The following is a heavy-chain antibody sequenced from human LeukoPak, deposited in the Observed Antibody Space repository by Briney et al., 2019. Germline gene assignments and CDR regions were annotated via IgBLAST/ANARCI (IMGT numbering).Heavy chain of an antibody. J-gene: IGHJ4*02. CDR2: IYTSGST. V-gene: IGHV4-61*02. D-gene: IGHD5-18*01. CDR1: GGSISSGSYY. Sequence: SETLSLTCTVSGGSISSGSYYWSWIRQPAGKGLEWIGRIYTSGSTNYNPSLKSRVTISVDTSKNQFSLKLSSVTAADTAVYYCARGGRYSYGYWGQGTLVTVSS. CDR3: ARGGRYSYGY.